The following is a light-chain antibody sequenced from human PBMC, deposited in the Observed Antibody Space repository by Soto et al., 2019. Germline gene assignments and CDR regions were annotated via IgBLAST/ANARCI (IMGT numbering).Light chain of an antibody. J-gene: IGKJ3*01. V-gene: IGKV1-5*03. CDR3: QQSFT. CDR2: KAS. Sequence: DIQMTQSPSTLSASVGDRVTITCRASQSISSWLAWYQQKPGKAPKLLIYKASSLERGVPSRFSGSGSGTEFTLTISSLQPDAFATYYCQQSFTFGPGNKVDI. CDR1: QSISSW.